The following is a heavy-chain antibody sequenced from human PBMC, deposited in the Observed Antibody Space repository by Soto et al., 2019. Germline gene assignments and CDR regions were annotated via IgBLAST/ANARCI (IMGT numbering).Heavy chain of an antibody. V-gene: IGHV3-23*01. CDR3: AKDQDNRDYYWFFDL. Sequence: PGGSLRLSCAASGFNFRRFAMSWVRQAPGKGLEWVSGMSERSGPPLYADSVKGRFTISRDTSKSTLHLEMTSLRPEDTAVYYCAKDQDNRDYYWFFDLWGRGTPVTVSS. J-gene: IGHJ2*01. D-gene: IGHD4-17*01. CDR2: MSERSGPP. CDR1: GFNFRRFA.